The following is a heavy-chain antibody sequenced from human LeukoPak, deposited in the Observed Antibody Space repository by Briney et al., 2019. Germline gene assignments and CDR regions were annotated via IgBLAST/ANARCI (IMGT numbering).Heavy chain of an antibody. J-gene: IGHJ3*02. CDR2: IKSKTDGGTT. Sequence: KPEGSLRLSCTASGFTFSNAWMSWVRQAPGKGLEWVGRIKSKTDGGTTDYAAPVKGRFTISRDDSKNTPYLQMNSLKTEDTAVYYCIRLWFGEFIWGQGTMVSVSS. CDR3: IRLWFGEFI. D-gene: IGHD3-10*01. V-gene: IGHV3-15*01. CDR1: GFTFSNAW.